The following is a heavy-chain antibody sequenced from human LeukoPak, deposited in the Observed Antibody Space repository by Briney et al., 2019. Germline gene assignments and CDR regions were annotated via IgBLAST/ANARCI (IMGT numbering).Heavy chain of an antibody. J-gene: IGHJ5*02. CDR2: ISPSDGST. CDR3: ARDNSVRDEAWWFNP. V-gene: IGHV1-46*01. D-gene: IGHD5-24*01. CDR1: GYTFTNYG. Sequence: ASVKVSCKASGYTFTNYGITWVRQAPGQGPEWMGVISPSDGSTTYAQKFQGRVTLTRDMSTSTDYLELSSLRSEDTAVYYCARDNSVRDEAWWFNPWGQGTLVTVSS.